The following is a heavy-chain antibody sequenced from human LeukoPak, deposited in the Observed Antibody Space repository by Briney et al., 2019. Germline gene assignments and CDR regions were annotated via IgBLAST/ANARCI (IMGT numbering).Heavy chain of an antibody. V-gene: IGHV1-18*01. CDR2: ISPYNGNA. D-gene: IGHD2-2*01. CDR1: GYTFSSFS. J-gene: IGHJ4*02. CDR3: ARGLCSSIDC. Sequence: ASVKVSCKAYGYTFSSFSLSWVRQAPGQGLEWMGWISPYNGNAKYAQKFQGRVSMTTDTSTSTAYMELRSLTSDDTAVYYCARGLCSSIDCWGPGTLVTVSS.